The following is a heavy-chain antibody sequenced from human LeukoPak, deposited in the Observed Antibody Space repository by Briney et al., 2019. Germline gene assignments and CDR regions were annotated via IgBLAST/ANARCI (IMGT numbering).Heavy chain of an antibody. CDR3: ARSSRGVIGLLEY. CDR2: LNTNTGDP. D-gene: IGHD3-10*01. J-gene: IGHJ4*02. CDR1: GYTFSNYI. Sequence: GASVKVSCKASGYTFSNYIINWVRQAPGQGPEWMGWLNTNTGDPASVQGFTGRFAFSMDKSITTAFLHINDLKAEDTAVYYCARSSRGVIGLLEYWGQGTRVTVSS. V-gene: IGHV7-4-1*02.